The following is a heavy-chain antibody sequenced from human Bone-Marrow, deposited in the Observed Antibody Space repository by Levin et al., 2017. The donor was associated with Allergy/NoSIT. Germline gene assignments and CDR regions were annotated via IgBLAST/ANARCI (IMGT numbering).Heavy chain of an antibody. CDR3: ANIAAAVGDYYYGMDV. CDR1: GGTFSSYT. V-gene: IGHV1-69*02. CDR2: IIPILGIA. J-gene: IGHJ6*02. Sequence: SVKVSCKASGGTFSSYTISWVRQAPGQGLEWMGRIIPILGIANYAQKFQGRVTITADKSTSTAYMELSSLRSEDTAVYYCANIAAAVGDYYYGMDVWGQGTTVTVSS. D-gene: IGHD6-13*01.